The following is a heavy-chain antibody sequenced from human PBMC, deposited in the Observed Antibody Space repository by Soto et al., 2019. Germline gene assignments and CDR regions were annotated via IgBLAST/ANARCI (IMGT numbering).Heavy chain of an antibody. CDR1: GFAFYNFA. Sequence: EVQLLESGGGSAQPGGSLRLSCAASGFAFYNFAMNWVRQAPGKGLEWVSAISSSGANTYYRDSVKGRFTISRDNSKNMFLLQINSLRAAGTAVYYCAKSWDVGNWGQGTQVTVSS. J-gene: IGHJ4*02. D-gene: IGHD1-26*01. CDR2: ISSSGANT. CDR3: AKSWDVGN. V-gene: IGHV3-23*01.